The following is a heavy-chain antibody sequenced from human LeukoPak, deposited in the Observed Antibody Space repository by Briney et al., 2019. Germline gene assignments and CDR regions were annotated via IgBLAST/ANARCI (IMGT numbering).Heavy chain of an antibody. Sequence: ASVKVSCKASCYTFTSYGISWVRQAPGQGLEWMGWISAYNGNTNYAQKLQGRVTMTTDTSTSTAYMELRSLRSDDTAVYYCARHPSGSYPSWVGAFDIWGQGTMVTVSS. CDR3: ARHPSGSYPSWVGAFDI. J-gene: IGHJ3*02. D-gene: IGHD1-26*01. V-gene: IGHV1-18*01. CDR2: ISAYNGNT. CDR1: CYTFTSYG.